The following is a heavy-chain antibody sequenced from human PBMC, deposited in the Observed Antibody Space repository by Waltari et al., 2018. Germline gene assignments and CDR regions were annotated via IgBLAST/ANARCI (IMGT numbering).Heavy chain of an antibody. CDR3: ASGSDYGDYWFDP. D-gene: IGHD4-17*01. J-gene: IGHJ5*02. CDR2: IYYSGST. CDR1: GGSISSSSYY. V-gene: IGHV4-39*07. Sequence: QLQLQESGPGLVKPSETLSLTCTVSGGSISSSSYYWGWIRQPPGKGLEWIVSIYYSGSTYYNPALKSRVTISVDTSKNQFSLKLSSVTAADTAVYYCASGSDYGDYWFDPWGQGTLVTVSS.